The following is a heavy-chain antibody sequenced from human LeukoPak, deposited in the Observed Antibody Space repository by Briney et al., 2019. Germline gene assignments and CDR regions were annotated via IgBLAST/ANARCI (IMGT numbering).Heavy chain of an antibody. CDR2: INSDGSNT. Sequence: PGGSLRLSCAASGFTFSSYWMHWVRQAPGKGLVWVSRINSDGSNTNYADSMKGRFTISRDNAKNALYLQMNSLRAEDTAIYYCTRGGSAYSSSWSTFDYWGQGALVTVSS. CDR1: GFTFSSYW. J-gene: IGHJ4*02. CDR3: TRGGSAYSSSWSTFDY. V-gene: IGHV3-74*01. D-gene: IGHD6-13*01.